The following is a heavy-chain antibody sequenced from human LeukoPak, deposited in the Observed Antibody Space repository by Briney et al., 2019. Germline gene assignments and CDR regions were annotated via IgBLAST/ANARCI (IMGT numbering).Heavy chain of an antibody. J-gene: IGHJ4*02. D-gene: IGHD2-2*01. CDR2: ISGSGGST. CDR1: GFTFSSYA. V-gene: IGHV3-23*01. CDR3: ARDPKAQLPDY. Sequence: GGSLRLSCAASGFTFSSYAMSWVRQAPGKGLEWVSAISGSGGSTYYADSVKGRFTISRDNAKNSLYLQMNSLRAEDTAVYYCARDPKAQLPDYWGQGTLVTVSS.